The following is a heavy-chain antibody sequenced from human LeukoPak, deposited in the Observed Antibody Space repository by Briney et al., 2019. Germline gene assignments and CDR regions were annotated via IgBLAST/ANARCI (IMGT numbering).Heavy chain of an antibody. CDR3: ARARYCSSTSCYYFDY. CDR1: GGSMSGYY. D-gene: IGHD2-2*01. V-gene: IGHV4-34*01. CDR2: INHSGST. Sequence: SETLSLTCGVCGGSMSGYYWSWIRQPPGKGLEWIGEINHSGSTNYNPSLKSRVTISVDTSKNQFSLKLSSVTAADTAVYYCARARYCSSTSCYYFDYWGQGTLVTVSS. J-gene: IGHJ4*02.